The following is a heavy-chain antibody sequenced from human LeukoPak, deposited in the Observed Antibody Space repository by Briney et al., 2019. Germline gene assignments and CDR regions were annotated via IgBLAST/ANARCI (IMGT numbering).Heavy chain of an antibody. CDR1: GGSLSSYY. D-gene: IGHD2-2*01. CDR2: IYSSGST. CDR3: ARSLCTTANCYLETVDVLYI. Sequence: SETLSLTCTVSGGSLSSYYWSWVRQPAGKGLEWIGRIYSSGSTNYNPSLTSRVSMSVDTSKNQFSLQLNSVTAADTAVYYCARSLCTTANCYLETVDVLYIWGQGTMVAVSS. V-gene: IGHV4-4*07. J-gene: IGHJ3*02.